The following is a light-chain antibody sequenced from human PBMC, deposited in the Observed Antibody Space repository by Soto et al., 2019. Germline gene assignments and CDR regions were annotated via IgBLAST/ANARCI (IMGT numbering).Light chain of an antibody. Sequence: EIMMTQSPATLSVSPGESATLSCRASQSVSNNLACYQHKPGQAPRLLIYYASTRATGIPARFSGSGSGTEFTLTISSLQSEDCALYYCQPYNDWPPMTFGQGTRLEI. CDR2: YAS. CDR3: QPYNDWPPMT. V-gene: IGKV3-15*01. J-gene: IGKJ5*01. CDR1: QSVSNN.